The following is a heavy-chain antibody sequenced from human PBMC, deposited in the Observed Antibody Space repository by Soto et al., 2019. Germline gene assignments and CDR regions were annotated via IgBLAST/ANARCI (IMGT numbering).Heavy chain of an antibody. J-gene: IGHJ4*02. CDR3: AREDLELSLPRVFDY. V-gene: IGHV1-69*04. Sequence: ASVKVSCKASGGTFSSYTISWVRQAPGQGLEWMGRIIPILGIANYAQKFQGRVTITADKSTSTAYMELSSLRSEDTAVYYCAREDLELSLPRVFDYWGQGTLVTVSS. CDR1: GGTFSSYT. D-gene: IGHD1-7*01. CDR2: IIPILGIA.